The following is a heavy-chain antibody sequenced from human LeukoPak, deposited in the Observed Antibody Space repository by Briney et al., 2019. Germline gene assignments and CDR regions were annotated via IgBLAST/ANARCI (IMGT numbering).Heavy chain of an antibody. Sequence: PSETLSLTCAVYGGSFSGYYWSWIRQPPGKGLEWIGEINHSGSTNYNPSLKSRVTISVDTSKNQFSLKLSSVTAADTAVYYCASLGGATRAFDIWGQGTMVTVSS. CDR1: GGSFSGYY. J-gene: IGHJ3*02. V-gene: IGHV4-34*01. CDR3: ASLGGATRAFDI. CDR2: INHSGST. D-gene: IGHD1-26*01.